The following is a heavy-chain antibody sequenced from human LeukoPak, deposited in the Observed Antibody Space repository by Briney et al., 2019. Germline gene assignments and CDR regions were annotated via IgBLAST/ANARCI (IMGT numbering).Heavy chain of an antibody. CDR3: ARANQQSYYNYFYMDV. CDR2: INPNSGAT. CDR1: GYTFTGFY. Sequence: ASVKVSCKDSGYTFTGFYIHWVRQAPGQGLEWMGWINPNSGATIYARKFQARVIMTRDTSSSTAFMDLNSLGSDDMAVYYCARANQQSYYNYFYMDVWGKGTTVTVSS. J-gene: IGHJ6*03. V-gene: IGHV1-2*02. D-gene: IGHD2-8*01.